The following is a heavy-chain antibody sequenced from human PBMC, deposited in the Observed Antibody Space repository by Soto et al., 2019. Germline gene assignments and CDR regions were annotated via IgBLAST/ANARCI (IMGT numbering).Heavy chain of an antibody. V-gene: IGHV4-59*01. D-gene: IGHD3-3*01. CDR1: GGSISSYY. CDR2: IYYSGST. Sequence: SETLSLTCTVSGGSISSYYWSWIRQPPGKGLEWIGYIYYSGSTNYNPSLKSRVTISVDTSKNQFSLKLSSVTAADTAVYYCARVEAGFWSGYSTSAAYWFDPWGQGTLVTVSS. J-gene: IGHJ5*02. CDR3: ARVEAGFWSGYSTSAAYWFDP.